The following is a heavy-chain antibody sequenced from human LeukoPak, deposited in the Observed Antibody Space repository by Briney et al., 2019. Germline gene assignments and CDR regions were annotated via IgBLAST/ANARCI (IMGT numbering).Heavy chain of an antibody. J-gene: IGHJ4*02. V-gene: IGHV3-21*01. D-gene: IGHD2-15*01. CDR2: ISSSSSYI. Sequence: PGGSLRLSCAASGFTFSSYSMNWVRQAPGKGLEWVSSISSSSSYIYYADSVKGRFTISRDNAKNSLYLQMNSLRAEDTAVYYCARDLHCSGGSCKAPIDYWGQGTLVTVSS. CDR3: ARDLHCSGGSCKAPIDY. CDR1: GFTFSSYS.